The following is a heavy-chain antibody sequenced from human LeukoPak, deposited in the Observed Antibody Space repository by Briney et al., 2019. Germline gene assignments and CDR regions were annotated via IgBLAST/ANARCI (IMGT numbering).Heavy chain of an antibody. CDR1: GYTFTSYG. D-gene: IGHD4-17*01. V-gene: IGHV1-18*04. CDR3: ARDPVAVTTDDAFDI. CDR2: ISAYNGNT. Sequence: ASVKVSCKASGYTFTSYGISWVRQAPGQGLEWMGWISAYNGNTNYAQKLQGRGTMTTDTSTSTAYMELRSLRSDDTAVYYCARDPVAVTTDDAFDIWGQGTMVTASS. J-gene: IGHJ3*02.